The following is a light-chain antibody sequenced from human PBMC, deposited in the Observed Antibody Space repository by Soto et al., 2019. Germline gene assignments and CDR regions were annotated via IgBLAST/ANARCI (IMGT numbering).Light chain of an antibody. J-gene: IGKJ4*01. CDR3: QQTSSDIS. V-gene: IGKV1-39*01. CDR1: QTISTY. CDR2: NAS. Sequence: DIQLTQYPSSLSASVGDTVTITCRASQTISTYLLWYHQKPGRAPNLLIYNASTLHSGVPSKFTASGSGTDLTLTISGLQPEDFATYPCQQTSSDISFGGGTKVE.